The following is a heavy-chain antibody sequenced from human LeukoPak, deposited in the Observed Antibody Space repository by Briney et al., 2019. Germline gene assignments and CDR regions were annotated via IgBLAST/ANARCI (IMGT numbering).Heavy chain of an antibody. Sequence: GGSLTLSCSAYGFTFSSYWMSWVRQAPEKGLHWVANIQQGGSEKFYVDSVKVPFTIPRDNTKNSLFLQMNSLRAEDTAFYYCAKDRASRDSGRKGRPGHWGHRIPVTVSS. D-gene: IGHD6-19*01. J-gene: IGHJ4*01. CDR3: AKDRASRDSGRKGRPGH. CDR2: IQQGGSEK. CDR1: GFTFSSYW. V-gene: IGHV3-7*01.